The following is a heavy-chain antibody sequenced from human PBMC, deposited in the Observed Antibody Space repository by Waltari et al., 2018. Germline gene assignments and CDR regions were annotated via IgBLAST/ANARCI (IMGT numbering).Heavy chain of an antibody. CDR2: IYHSGST. D-gene: IGHD6-13*01. Sequence: QVQLQESGPGLVKPSGTLSLTCAVSGGSISSSNWWSWVRQPPGKGLEWIGEIYHSGSTNYNPARKSRVTISVDKSKNQCSLKLSSVTAADTAVYYCARDLIAAAVQHYFDYWGQGTLVTVSS. CDR3: ARDLIAAAVQHYFDY. J-gene: IGHJ4*02. CDR1: GGSISSSNW. V-gene: IGHV4-4*02.